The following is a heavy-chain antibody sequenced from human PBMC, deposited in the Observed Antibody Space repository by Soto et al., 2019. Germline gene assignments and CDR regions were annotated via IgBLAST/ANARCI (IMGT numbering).Heavy chain of an antibody. V-gene: IGHV1-69*01. D-gene: IGHD3-9*01. J-gene: IGHJ6*02. Sequence: SVKGSCKASGCTFRSYAISCVRQAPGQGLEWIGGIIPMFCTANYAQNFQGRVTITADESTSTAYMELSSLKASDTAMYYCARHDSNNYYYYGMDVWGQGTTVTVSS. CDR2: IIPMFCTA. CDR3: ARHDSNNYYYYGMDV. CDR1: GCTFRSYA.